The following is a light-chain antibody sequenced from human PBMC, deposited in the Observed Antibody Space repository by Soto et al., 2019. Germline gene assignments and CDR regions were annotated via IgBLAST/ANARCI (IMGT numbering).Light chain of an antibody. Sequence: QLVLTQPPSVSGAPGQRVTISCTGSSSNIGAGYDVHWYQQIPGAAPKLLIFVNNNRPSGVPDRFSGSKSGTSASLAITGLQAADEADYYCQSYDSSLNDWVFGGGTQLTVL. V-gene: IGLV1-40*01. CDR2: VNN. CDR3: QSYDSSLNDWV. CDR1: SSNIGAGYD. J-gene: IGLJ3*02.